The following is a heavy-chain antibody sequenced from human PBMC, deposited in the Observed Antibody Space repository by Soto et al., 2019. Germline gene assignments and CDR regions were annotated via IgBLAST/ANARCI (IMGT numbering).Heavy chain of an antibody. CDR2: IYYTGGT. Sequence: SETLSLTCNVSGVTIRGYYWNWIRQPPGKTLKRIGSIYYTGGTNYNPSLKSRVTISVDTSKTHFTLKFNSLTAADTAFYYCGSVRPSGYVLSGGQGTLVTVSS. D-gene: IGHD6-25*01. J-gene: IGHJ4*02. CDR1: GVTIRGYY. CDR3: GSVRPSGYVLS. V-gene: IGHV4-59*01.